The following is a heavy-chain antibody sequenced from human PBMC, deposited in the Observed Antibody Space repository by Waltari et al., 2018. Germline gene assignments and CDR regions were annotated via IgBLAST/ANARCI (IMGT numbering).Heavy chain of an antibody. Sequence: QVQLVESGGGVVQPGRSLRLSCAASGFTFSSYGMHWVRQAPGKGLEWVAVISYDGSNKDYADSVKGRFTISRDNSKNTLYLQMNSLRAEDTAVYYCAKEGYSSSFDYWGQGTLVTVSS. D-gene: IGHD6-13*01. CDR3: AKEGYSSSFDY. J-gene: IGHJ4*02. CDR1: GFTFSSYG. V-gene: IGHV3-30*18. CDR2: ISYDGSNK.